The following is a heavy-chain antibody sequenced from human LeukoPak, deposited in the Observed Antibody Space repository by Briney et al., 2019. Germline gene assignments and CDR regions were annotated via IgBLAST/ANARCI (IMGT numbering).Heavy chain of an antibody. J-gene: IGHJ4*02. V-gene: IGHV4-59*12. D-gene: IGHD3-22*01. CDR2: IYYSGST. CDR3: ARDPNYYDSSGYYDY. CDR1: GGSISSYY. Sequence: SETLSLTCTVSGGSISSYYWSWIRQPPGKGLEWIGYIYYSGSTNYNPSLKSRVTISVDTSKNQFSLKLSSVTAADTAVYYCARDPNYYDSSGYYDYWGQGTLVTVSS.